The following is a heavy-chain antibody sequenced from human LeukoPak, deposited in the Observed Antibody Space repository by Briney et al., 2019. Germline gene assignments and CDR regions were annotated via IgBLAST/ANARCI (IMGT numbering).Heavy chain of an antibody. CDR2: INPNSGGT. V-gene: IGHV1-2*02. CDR1: GYTFTGYY. J-gene: IGHJ4*02. D-gene: IGHD3-10*01. CDR3: ARSWVGFGELFDY. Sequence: GASVKVSCKASGYTFTGYYMHWVRQAPGQGLEWMGWINPNSGGTNYAQKFQGRVTMTRDTSISTAYMELSRLRSDDTAVYYCARSWVGFGELFDYWGQGTLVTVSS.